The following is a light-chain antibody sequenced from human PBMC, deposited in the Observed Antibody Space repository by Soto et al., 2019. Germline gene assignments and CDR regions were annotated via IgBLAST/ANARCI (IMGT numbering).Light chain of an antibody. CDR2: EVV. CDR1: KNDIGVYDF. CDR3: TSYTIKTTYV. J-gene: IGLJ1*01. V-gene: IGLV2-8*01. Sequence: QSVLTQPPSASGSPGQSVTISCTGTKNDIGVYDFVSWYQHHPGKAPRLIIYEVVQRPSGVPDRFSGSKSGNTASLTISGLQAEDEADYYCTSYTIKTTYVFGTGTKVTVL.